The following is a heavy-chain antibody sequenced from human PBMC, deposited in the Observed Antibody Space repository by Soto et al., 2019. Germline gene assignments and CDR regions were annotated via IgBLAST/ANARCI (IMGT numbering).Heavy chain of an antibody. Sequence: ASVKVSCKASGGTFSSYAISWVRQAPGQGLEWMGGIIPIFGTANYAQKFQGRVTITADESTSTAYMELSSLRSEDTAVYYCARSPVVVVAANYYGMDVWGQGTTVTVSS. CDR1: GGTFSSYA. CDR2: IIPIFGTA. D-gene: IGHD2-15*01. J-gene: IGHJ6*02. V-gene: IGHV1-69*13. CDR3: ARSPVVVVAANYYGMDV.